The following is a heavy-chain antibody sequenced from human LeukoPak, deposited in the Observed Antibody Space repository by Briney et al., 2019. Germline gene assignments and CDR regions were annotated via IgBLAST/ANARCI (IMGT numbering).Heavy chain of an antibody. J-gene: IGHJ4*02. CDR2: IYYSGST. CDR1: GGSISSSSYY. V-gene: IGHV4-39*07. Sequence: SETLSLTCTVSGGSISSSSYYWGWIRQPPGKGLEWIGSIYYSGSTYYNPSLKSRVTISVDTSKNQFSLKLSSVAAADTAVYYCARVPQINIAARPGGFDYWGQGTLVTVSS. CDR3: ARVPQINIAARPGGFDY. D-gene: IGHD6-6*01.